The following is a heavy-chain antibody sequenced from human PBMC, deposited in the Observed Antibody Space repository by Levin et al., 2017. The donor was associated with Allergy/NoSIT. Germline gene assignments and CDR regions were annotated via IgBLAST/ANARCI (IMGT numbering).Heavy chain of an antibody. Sequence: PGGSLRLSCAASGFTFHEYTMQWVRQGPGKGLEWVSLITWDGGTTYYADSVKGRFTISRDNSKNSLYLQMNSLRPEDTGLYYCAKDKSANSGSHLDYWGQGTLVTVSS. CDR1: GFTFHEYT. V-gene: IGHV3-43*01. CDR3: AKDKSANSGSHLDY. J-gene: IGHJ4*02. D-gene: IGHD4-23*01. CDR2: ITWDGGTT.